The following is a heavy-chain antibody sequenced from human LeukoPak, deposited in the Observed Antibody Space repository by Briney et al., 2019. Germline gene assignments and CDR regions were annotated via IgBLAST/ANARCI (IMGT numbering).Heavy chain of an antibody. Sequence: SETLSLTCTVSGGSISSHYWSWIRQPPGKGLEWIGYIYYSGSTNYNPSLKSRVTISVDTSKNQFSLKLSSVTAADTAVHYCAREVRYYYGSGSPYYFDYWGQGTLVTVSS. J-gene: IGHJ4*02. CDR1: GGSISSHY. CDR2: IYYSGST. V-gene: IGHV4-59*11. D-gene: IGHD3-10*01. CDR3: AREVRYYYGSGSPYYFDY.